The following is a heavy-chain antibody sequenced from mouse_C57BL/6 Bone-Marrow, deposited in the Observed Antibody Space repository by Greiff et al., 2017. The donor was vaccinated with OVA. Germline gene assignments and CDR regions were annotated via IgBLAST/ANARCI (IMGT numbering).Heavy chain of an antibody. V-gene: IGHV1-50*01. CDR2: IDPSDSYT. J-gene: IGHJ1*03. CDR1: GYTFTSYW. CDR3: AGWNYYGSSYWYFDV. D-gene: IGHD1-1*01. Sequence: VQLQQPGAELVKPGASVKLSCKASGYTFTSYWMQWVKQRPGQGLEWIGEIDPSDSYTNYNQKFKGKATLTVAKSSSTAYMQLSSVTSEDSAVYYCAGWNYYGSSYWYFDVWGTGTTVTVSS.